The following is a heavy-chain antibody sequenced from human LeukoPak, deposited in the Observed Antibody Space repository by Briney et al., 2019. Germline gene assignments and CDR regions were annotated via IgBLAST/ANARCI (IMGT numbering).Heavy chain of an antibody. CDR3: VREAFDYIWGTYRLFEF. CDR2: INSHANTI. V-gene: IGHV3-11*04. J-gene: IGHJ4*02. CDR1: GFTFSNYS. D-gene: IGHD3-16*02. Sequence: GGSLRLSCAASGFTFSNYSMSWIRQAPGEGLEWISYINSHANTIYYREPVKGRFTISRDNARNSLYLQMNSLRAEDTAVYYCVREAFDYIWGTYRLFEFWGQGTLVTVSS.